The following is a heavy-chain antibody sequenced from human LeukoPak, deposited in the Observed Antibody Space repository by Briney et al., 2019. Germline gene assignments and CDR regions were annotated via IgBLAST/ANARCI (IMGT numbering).Heavy chain of an antibody. J-gene: IGHJ5*02. V-gene: IGHV4-38-2*02. D-gene: IGHD3-10*01. CDR3: ARGGYYGSGNDFRFDP. Sequence: SETLSLTCTVSGYSISSDYYWGWVRQPPGKGLEWIGSIYHSGSTYYNPSLKSRVTISVDTSKNQFSLKLSSVTAADTAVYYCARGGYYGSGNDFRFDPWGQGTLVTVSS. CDR1: GYSISSDYY. CDR2: IYHSGST.